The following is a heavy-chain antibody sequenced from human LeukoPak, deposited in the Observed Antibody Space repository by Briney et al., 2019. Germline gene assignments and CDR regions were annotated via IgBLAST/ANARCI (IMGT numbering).Heavy chain of an antibody. CDR2: ITAGNGNT. CDR1: GYNFRNYG. J-gene: IGHJ3*02. V-gene: IGHV1-18*01. CDR3: ARDSARGYSYGYNAFGI. Sequence: GASVKVSCKASGYNFRNYGIGWVRQAPRQGLEWMGWITAGNGNTNYAQKVQGRVTMTTDTSTSTAYMELRSLRSDDTAVYFCARDSARGYSYGYNAFGIWGQGTMVTVSS. D-gene: IGHD5-18*01.